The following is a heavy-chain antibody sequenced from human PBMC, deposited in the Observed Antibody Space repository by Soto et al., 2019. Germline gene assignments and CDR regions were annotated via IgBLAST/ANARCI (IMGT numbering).Heavy chain of an antibody. CDR2: IKQDGSEK. CDR1: GFTFSSCW. Sequence: GGSLRLSCAASGFTFSSCWMSWVRQAPGKGLEWVANIKQDGSEKYYVDSVKGRFTISRDNAKNSLYLQMNSLRAEDTAVYYCARVDRSGGSWKGKDYWGQGTLVTV. D-gene: IGHD2-15*01. J-gene: IGHJ4*02. V-gene: IGHV3-7*01. CDR3: ARVDRSGGSWKGKDY.